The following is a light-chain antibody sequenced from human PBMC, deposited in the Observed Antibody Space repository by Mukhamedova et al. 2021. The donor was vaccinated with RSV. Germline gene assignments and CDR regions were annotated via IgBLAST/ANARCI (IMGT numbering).Light chain of an antibody. CDR2: GAS. CDR3: QQYGTSRYT. V-gene: IGKV3-20*01. Sequence: QKPGQAPRLLIFGASNRATGIPDRFSGGGSGTDFTLTIRRLEPEDFAVYYCQQYGTSRYTFGQGTKLDIK. J-gene: IGKJ2*01.